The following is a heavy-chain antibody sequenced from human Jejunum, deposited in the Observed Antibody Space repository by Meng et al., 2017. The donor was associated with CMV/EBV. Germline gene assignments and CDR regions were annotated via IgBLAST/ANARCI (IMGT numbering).Heavy chain of an antibody. V-gene: IGHV2-5*02. D-gene: IGHD6-19*01. Sequence: QITLKESGPTLVKPTXTLTMTCTFSGFSLFTTGVGVGWVRQPPGKALEWLAILYLDDDRRYSPSLRHRLTITKDTSKSQVFLTLANMDPVDTATYYCAHTATRNLYNSDLFDLWGHGTLVTVSS. CDR1: GFSLFTTGVG. CDR3: AHTATRNLYNSDLFDL. J-gene: IGHJ5*02. CDR2: LYLDDDR.